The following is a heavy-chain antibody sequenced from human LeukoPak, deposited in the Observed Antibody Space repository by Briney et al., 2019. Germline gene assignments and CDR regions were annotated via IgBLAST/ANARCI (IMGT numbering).Heavy chain of an antibody. CDR2: ISGGSDTH. D-gene: IGHD2-15*01. Sequence: PGGSLRLSCAASGFTFSDYGMVWVRQAPGKGLEWISYISGGSDTHTYADSVKGRFTISRDNAKNSLYLEISNLRAEDTAVYYCARDAFRGCQFDPWGQGALVTVSS. CDR3: ARDAFRGCQFDP. CDR1: GFTFSDYG. V-gene: IGHV3-48*01. J-gene: IGHJ5*02.